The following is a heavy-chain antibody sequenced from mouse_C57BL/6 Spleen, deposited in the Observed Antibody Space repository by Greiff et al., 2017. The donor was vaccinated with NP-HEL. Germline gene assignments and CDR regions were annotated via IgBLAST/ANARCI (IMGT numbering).Heavy chain of an antibody. V-gene: IGHV2-2*01. CDR2: IWSGGST. Sequence: VQLQQSGPGLVQPSQSLSITCTVSGFSLTSYGVHWVRQSPGKGLEWLGVIWSGGSTDYNAAFISRLSISKDNSKSQVFFKMNRLQADDTAIDYCARKPFYYGNYEDYAMDYWGQGTSVTVAS. CDR1: GFSLTSYG. CDR3: ARKPFYYGNYEDYAMDY. J-gene: IGHJ4*01. D-gene: IGHD2-1*01.